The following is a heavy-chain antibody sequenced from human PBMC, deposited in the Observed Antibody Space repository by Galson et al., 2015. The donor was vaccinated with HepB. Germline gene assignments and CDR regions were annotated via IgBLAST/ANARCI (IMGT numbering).Heavy chain of an antibody. CDR1: GFSFSTNA. D-gene: IGHD6-13*01. Sequence: SLRLSCAASGFSFSTNALHWVRQAPGKGLEWVAVISYDGGNKYYADSVKGRFTISRDNSKNTLYLEMNSLRAEDTAIYYCARDKDPSRTWVDGLIYYGLAVWGQGTTVTVSS. J-gene: IGHJ6*02. CDR3: ARDKDPSRTWVDGLIYYGLAV. V-gene: IGHV3-30*04. CDR2: ISYDGGNK.